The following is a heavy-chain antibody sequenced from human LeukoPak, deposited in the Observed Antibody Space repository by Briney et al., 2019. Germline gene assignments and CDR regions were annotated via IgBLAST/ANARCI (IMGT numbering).Heavy chain of an antibody. Sequence: ASVKVSCKASGYTFSSYGISWARQAPGQGLEWMGWISDYNGNTNYAQKVQGRVTMTTDPFTSTAYMELRSLRSDDTAVYYCARDGPDRAAWFDPWGQGTLVTVSS. D-gene: IGHD3-22*01. CDR1: GYTFSSYG. J-gene: IGHJ5*02. V-gene: IGHV1-18*01. CDR2: ISDYNGNT. CDR3: ARDGPDRAAWFDP.